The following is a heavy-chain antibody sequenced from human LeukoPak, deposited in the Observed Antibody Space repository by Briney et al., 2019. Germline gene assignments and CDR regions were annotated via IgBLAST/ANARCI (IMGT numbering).Heavy chain of an antibody. Sequence: ASVKVSCKASGYTFTSYDINWVRQAPGQGLEWMGWISAHNGNTNYAQKPQGRVTMTTDTSTSTAYMELRSLRSDDTAVYYCARARAVAIPGNYFDYWGQGTLVTVSS. J-gene: IGHJ4*02. D-gene: IGHD6-19*01. CDR1: GYTFTSYD. CDR3: ARARAVAIPGNYFDY. CDR2: ISAHNGNT. V-gene: IGHV1-18*01.